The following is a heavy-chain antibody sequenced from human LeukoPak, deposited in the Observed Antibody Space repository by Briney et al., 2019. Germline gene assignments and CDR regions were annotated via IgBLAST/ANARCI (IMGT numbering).Heavy chain of an antibody. D-gene: IGHD6-6*01. CDR2: IHHSGSI. CDR1: GYSISSGYY. Sequence: PSETLSLTCAVSGYSISSGYYWGWNRQPPGKGLEWIASIHHSGSIYYNPSLKSRVTISLDTSKNHFSLKLRSVTAADTAVYYCASGNIAPRRLDYWGQGTLVTVSS. V-gene: IGHV4-38-2*01. CDR3: ASGNIAPRRLDY. J-gene: IGHJ4*02.